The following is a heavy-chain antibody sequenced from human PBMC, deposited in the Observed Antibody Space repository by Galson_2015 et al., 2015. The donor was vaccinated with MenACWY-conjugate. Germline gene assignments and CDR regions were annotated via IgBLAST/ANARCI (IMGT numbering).Heavy chain of an antibody. V-gene: IGHV4-59*08. CDR2: VYYSGST. CDR1: GGSISPYY. D-gene: IGHD2-21*01. CDR3: ARHRSIEEVAY. Sequence: ETLSLPCTVSGGSISPYYWSWLRQSPGKGLEWIGYVYYSGSTKYNPSLKSRVTISVDTSKNQFSLRLTSVTAADTAVYYCARHRSIEEVAYWGQGILVTVSS. J-gene: IGHJ4*02.